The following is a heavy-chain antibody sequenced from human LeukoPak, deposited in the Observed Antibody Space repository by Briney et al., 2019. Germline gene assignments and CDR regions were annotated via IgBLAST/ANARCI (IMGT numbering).Heavy chain of an antibody. CDR1: GTSITYGGYT. V-gene: IGHV4-30-2*03. D-gene: IGHD2-2*02. CDR3: ARPEDCSSTSCSTRGGFDP. CDR2: IYYSGST. Sequence: PSETLSLTCAVSGTSITYGGYTWNWIRQPPGKGLEWIGSIYYSGSTYYNPSLKSRVTISVDTSKNQFSLKLSSVTAADTAVYYCARPEDCSSTSCSTRGGFDPWGQGTLVTVSS. J-gene: IGHJ5*02.